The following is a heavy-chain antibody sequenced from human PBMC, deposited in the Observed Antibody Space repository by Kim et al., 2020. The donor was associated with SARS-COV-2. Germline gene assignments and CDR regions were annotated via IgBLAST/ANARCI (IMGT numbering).Heavy chain of an antibody. CDR1: GGSISSYY. J-gene: IGHJ4*02. Sequence: SETLSLTCTVSGGSISSYYWSWIRQPPGKGLEWIGYIYYSGSTNYNPSLKSRVTISVDTSKNQFSLKLSSVTAADTAVYYCARVRSSWTSFFDYWGQGTL. CDR3: ARVRSSWTSFFDY. D-gene: IGHD6-13*01. V-gene: IGHV4-59*13. CDR2: IYYSGST.